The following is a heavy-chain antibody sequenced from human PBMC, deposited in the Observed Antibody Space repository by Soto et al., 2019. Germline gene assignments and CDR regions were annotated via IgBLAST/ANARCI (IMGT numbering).Heavy chain of an antibody. CDR1: GYTFTYRY. D-gene: IGHD5-18*01. J-gene: IGHJ3*02. CDR3: ASPSVAYSGAFDI. CDR2: ITPFNGNT. Sequence: SVKVSCKASGYTFTYRYLHWVRQAPGQALEWMGWITPFNGNTNYAQKFQDRVTITRDRSMSTAYMELSSLRSEDTAMYYCASPSVAYSGAFDIWGQGTMVTVSS. V-gene: IGHV1-45*02.